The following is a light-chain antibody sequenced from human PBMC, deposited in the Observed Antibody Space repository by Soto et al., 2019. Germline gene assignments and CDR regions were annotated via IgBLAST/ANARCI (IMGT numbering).Light chain of an antibody. V-gene: IGKV1-33*01. Sequence: DLPMTQSPSSLSASVGDRVTITCQASQDSSNFLNWYQQKPGKTPKLLIYDASKLETGAPSRFSGSGSGADFTFTISSLQIEDVAAYDCQQYESLLLTFGGGTKVEIK. CDR2: DAS. J-gene: IGKJ4*01. CDR1: QDSSNF. CDR3: QQYESLLLT.